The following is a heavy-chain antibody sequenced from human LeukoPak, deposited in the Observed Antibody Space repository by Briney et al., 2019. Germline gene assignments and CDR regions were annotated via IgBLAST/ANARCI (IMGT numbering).Heavy chain of an antibody. V-gene: IGHV4-61*02. D-gene: IGHD2-2*01. CDR3: ARAITPAAIHTNTWFDP. CDR2: IYTSGST. Sequence: SQTLSLTCTVSGGSISSGSYYWSWIRQPAGKGLEWIGRIYTSGSTNYNPSLKSRVTISVDTSKNPFSLKLSSVTAADPDVYYCARAITPAAIHTNTWFDPWGPGTLVTVSS. CDR1: GGSISSGSYY. J-gene: IGHJ5*02.